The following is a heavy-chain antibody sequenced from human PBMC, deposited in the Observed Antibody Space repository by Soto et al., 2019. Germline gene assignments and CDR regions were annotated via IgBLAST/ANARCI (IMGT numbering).Heavy chain of an antibody. Sequence: QVQLVQSGAEVKEPGSSVKVSCKASGGTFNGYSISWVRQAPGQGLEWVGGTIPIFTTANYPQKFQGRLTMTADESTRTAYMELSGLRSDDTAIYYCARVDSSLLRLVGQFYVDHWGQGTLVTVSS. J-gene: IGHJ4*02. CDR2: TIPIFTTA. CDR3: ARVDSSLLRLVGQFYVDH. D-gene: IGHD3-16*01. CDR1: GGTFNGYS. V-gene: IGHV1-69*01.